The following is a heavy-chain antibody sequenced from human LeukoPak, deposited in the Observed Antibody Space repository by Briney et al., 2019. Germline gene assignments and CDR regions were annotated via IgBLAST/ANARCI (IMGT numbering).Heavy chain of an antibody. CDR1: GFTFSSYS. CDR2: ISSSSSYI. V-gene: IGHV3-21*01. Sequence: GGSLRLSCAASGFTFSSYSMNWVRQAPGKGLEWVSSISSSSSYIYYADSVKGRFTISRDNAKNSLYLQMNSLRAEDTAVYYCARLTGYYDILTGYRSNPYYFDYWGQGTLVTVSS. D-gene: IGHD3-9*01. CDR3: ARLTGYYDILTGYRSNPYYFDY. J-gene: IGHJ4*02.